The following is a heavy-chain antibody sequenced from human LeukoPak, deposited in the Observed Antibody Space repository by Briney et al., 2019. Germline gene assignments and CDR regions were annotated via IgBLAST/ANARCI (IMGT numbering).Heavy chain of an antibody. CDR3: ARDASSGMTYYYDSSSY. D-gene: IGHD3-22*01. V-gene: IGHV3-21*01. CDR2: ISSSSSYI. J-gene: IGHJ4*02. Sequence: GGSLRLSCAASGFTFSSYSMNWVRQAPGKGLEWVSSISSSSSYIYYADSVKGRFTISRDNAKNSLYLQMNRLRAEDTAVYYCARDASSGMTYYYDSSSYWGQGTLVNVSS. CDR1: GFTFSSYS.